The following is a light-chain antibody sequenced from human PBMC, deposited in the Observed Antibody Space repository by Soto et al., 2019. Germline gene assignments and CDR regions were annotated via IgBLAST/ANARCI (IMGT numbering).Light chain of an antibody. CDR2: LNSDGSH. CDR1: SGHSRYA. V-gene: IGLV4-69*01. CDR3: QTWGTADVV. J-gene: IGLJ2*01. Sequence: QPVLTQSPAASASLGASVKLTCTLSSGHSRYAIAWHQQQPEKGPRYLMKLNSDGSHSKGDGIPDRFSGSSSGAERYLTISSLQSEDEADYYCQTWGTADVVFGGGTKLTVL.